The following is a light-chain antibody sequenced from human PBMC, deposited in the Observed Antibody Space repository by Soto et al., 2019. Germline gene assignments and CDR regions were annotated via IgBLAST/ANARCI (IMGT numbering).Light chain of an antibody. CDR2: GAS. CDR1: PSIRSC. CDR3: QQAYTFPRT. V-gene: IGKV1-39*01. Sequence: IRMTQSPSSLCVSXGDRVTIPCRTRPSIRSCLHWYQQKPGKAPKLXXYGASSLQSGAPSRFSGSGSATDFTLTISSLQPEDFATFYGQQAYTFPRTFGQGTKVDIK. J-gene: IGKJ1*01.